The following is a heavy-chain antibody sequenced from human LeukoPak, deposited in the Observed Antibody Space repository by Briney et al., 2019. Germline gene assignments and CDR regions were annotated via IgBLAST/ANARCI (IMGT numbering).Heavy chain of an antibody. CDR2: IYHSGST. J-gene: IGHJ5*02. V-gene: IGHV4-4*02. CDR3: ARDRGRLGP. D-gene: IGHD7-27*01. Sequence: PSETLSLTCAVSGGSISSSNWWSWVRQPPGKGLEWIGEIYHSGSTNYNPSLKSRLTISVDRSKNQFSLRLTSVTAADTAVYYCARDRGRLGPWGQGTLVTVSS. CDR1: GGSISSSNW.